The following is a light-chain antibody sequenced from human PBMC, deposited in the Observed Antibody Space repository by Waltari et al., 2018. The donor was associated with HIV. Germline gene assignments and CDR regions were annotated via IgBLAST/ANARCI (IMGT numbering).Light chain of an antibody. Sequence: SFELTQPPSLSVSPGQTANISCSGEKMGEKYVSWYQPKSGQSPVVVIFQDKRRPSGISERVSGANSGNTATLTISGTQPIDEADYYCQAWDRTTGVFGTGTKLTVL. V-gene: IGLV3-1*01. J-gene: IGLJ1*01. CDR1: KMGEKY. CDR2: QDK. CDR3: QAWDRTTGV.